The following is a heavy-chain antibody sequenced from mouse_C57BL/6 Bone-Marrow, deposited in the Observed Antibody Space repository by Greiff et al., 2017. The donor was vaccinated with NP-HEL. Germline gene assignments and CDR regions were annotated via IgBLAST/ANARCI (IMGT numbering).Heavy chain of an antibody. V-gene: IGHV1-61*01. Sequence: QVQLKQPGAELVRPGSSVKLSCKASGYTFTSYWMDWVKQRPGQGLEWIGNIYPSDSETHYNQKFKDKATLTVDKSSSTAYMQLSSLTSEDSAVYYCARNRDYYGSRYFDYWGQGTTLTVSS. CDR2: IYPSDSET. J-gene: IGHJ2*01. CDR3: ARNRDYYGSRYFDY. CDR1: GYTFTSYW. D-gene: IGHD1-1*01.